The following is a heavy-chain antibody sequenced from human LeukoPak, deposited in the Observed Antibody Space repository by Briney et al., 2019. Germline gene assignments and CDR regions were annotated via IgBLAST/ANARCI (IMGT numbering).Heavy chain of an antibody. CDR3: TRMTTGHDY. D-gene: IGHD4-17*01. J-gene: IGHJ4*02. V-gene: IGHV4-34*01. Sequence: PSETLSLTCAVYGGSFSGYYWSWIRQPPGKGLEWIGEINHSGYTNDSPSLKSRVTLSIDTSRKQFSLNLRSVTVADAGIYYCTRMTTGHDYWGQGTLVTVSS. CDR1: GGSFSGYY. CDR2: INHSGYT.